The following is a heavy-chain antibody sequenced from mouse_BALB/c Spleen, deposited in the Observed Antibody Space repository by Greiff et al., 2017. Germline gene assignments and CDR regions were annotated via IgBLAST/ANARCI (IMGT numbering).Heavy chain of an antibody. CDR2: IWAGGST. V-gene: IGHV2-9*02. CDR3: ARALTGSYWYFDV. J-gene: IGHJ1*01. D-gene: IGHD4-1*01. Sequence: QVQLKQSGPGLVAPSQSLSITCTVSGFSLTSYGVHWVRQPPGKGLEWLGVIWAGGSTNYNSALMSRLSISKDNSKSQVFLKMNSLQTDDTAMYYCARALTGSYWYFDVWGAGTTVTVSS. CDR1: GFSLTSYG.